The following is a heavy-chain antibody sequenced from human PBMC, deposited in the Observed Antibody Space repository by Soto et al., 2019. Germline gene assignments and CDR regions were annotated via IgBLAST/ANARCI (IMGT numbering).Heavy chain of an antibody. CDR3: ASAPLGYCTNGVCSHGMDV. D-gene: IGHD2-8*01. V-gene: IGHV3-11*06. CDR2: ISSTSTYT. CDR1: GFTFSDYY. J-gene: IGHJ6*02. Sequence: GSLRLSCAVSGFTFSDYYMSWVRQAPGKGLEWISYISSTSTYTNYADSVKGRFTISRDNAKNSLYLQMNSLRAEDTAVYYCASAPLGYCTNGVCSHGMDVWGQGTTVTVSS.